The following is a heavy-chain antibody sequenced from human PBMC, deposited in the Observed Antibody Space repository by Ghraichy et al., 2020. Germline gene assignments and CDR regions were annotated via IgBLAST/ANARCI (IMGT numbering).Heavy chain of an antibody. Sequence: GGSLRLSCAASGFTFSSYSMNWVRQAPGKGLEWVSYISSSSSTIYYADSVKGRFTISRDNAKNSLYLQMNSLRAEDTAVYYCARSDRITIFGVVTLLFDYWGQGTLVTVSS. CDR2: ISSSSSTI. V-gene: IGHV3-48*01. J-gene: IGHJ4*02. CDR3: ARSDRITIFGVVTLLFDY. D-gene: IGHD3-3*01. CDR1: GFTFSSYS.